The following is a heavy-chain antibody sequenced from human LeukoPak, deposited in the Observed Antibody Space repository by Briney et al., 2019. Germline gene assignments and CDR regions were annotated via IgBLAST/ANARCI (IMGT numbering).Heavy chain of an antibody. CDR2: ISSSDSTL. D-gene: IGHD3-10*01. J-gene: IGHJ4*02. V-gene: IGHV3-48*04. Sequence: PGGSLRLSCAASGFTFSAYNMNWVRQAPGAGLEWLSYISSSDSTLNYADSVKGRFTTSRDNAKNSLFLQMNSLRAVDTAVYYCAREVTMLRGVIYFDFWGQGTLVTVSS. CDR1: GFTFSAYN. CDR3: AREVTMLRGVIYFDF.